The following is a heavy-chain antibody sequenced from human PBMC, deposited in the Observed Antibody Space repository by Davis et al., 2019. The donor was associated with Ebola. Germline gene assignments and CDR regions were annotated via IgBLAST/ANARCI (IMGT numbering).Heavy chain of an antibody. CDR1: GGSVSSGDYS. CDR3: ARGAQYCSGGSCYPGDVFDI. J-gene: IGHJ3*02. V-gene: IGHV4-30-2*01. CDR2: IYHSGST. D-gene: IGHD2-15*01. Sequence: MPSETLSLTCAVSGGSVSSGDYSWSWVRQPPGKGLEWIGFIYHSGSTYYNPSLKSRVTISVDRSKNQFSLKLSSVTAADTALYYCARGAQYCSGGSCYPGDVFDIWGQGTMVTVSS.